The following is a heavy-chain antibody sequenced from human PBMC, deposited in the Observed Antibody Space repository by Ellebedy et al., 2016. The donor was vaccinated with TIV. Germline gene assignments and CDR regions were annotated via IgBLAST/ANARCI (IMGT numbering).Heavy chain of an antibody. CDR1: GYTFSSYG. CDR2: ISAYNGNR. Sequence: AASVKVSCRASGYTFSSYGISWVRQAPGQGLEWMGWISAYNGNRVQAQKFQGRLTMTTDTSTSTAYMELRSLRSDDTAVYYCARSYDRSGEVWGQGSLVTVSS. D-gene: IGHD3-22*01. J-gene: IGHJ4*02. CDR3: ARSYDRSGEV. V-gene: IGHV1-18*01.